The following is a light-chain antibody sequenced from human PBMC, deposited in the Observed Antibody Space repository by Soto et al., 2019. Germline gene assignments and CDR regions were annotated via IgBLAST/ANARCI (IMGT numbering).Light chain of an antibody. Sequence: EFVLTQSPGTLSLSPGERATLSCRASQTVRNNYLAWYQQKPGQAPRLLIYDASSRATGIPDRFSGGGSGTDFTLTISRLEPEDFAVYYCQQFSSYPFTFGQGTKVDIK. V-gene: IGKV3-20*01. CDR1: QTVRNNY. CDR2: DAS. CDR3: QQFSSYPFT. J-gene: IGKJ3*01.